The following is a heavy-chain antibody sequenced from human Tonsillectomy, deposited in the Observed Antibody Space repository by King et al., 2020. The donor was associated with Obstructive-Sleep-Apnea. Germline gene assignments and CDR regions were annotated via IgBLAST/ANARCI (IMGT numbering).Heavy chain of an antibody. CDR1: GDSISSSTW. V-gene: IGHV4-4*02. D-gene: IGHD2-21*02. Sequence: QLQESGPGLVKPSGTLSLTCGVSGDSISSSTWWSWVRQPAGKGLEWIGEIYDSGNTNYNPSLKSRVAISVDKSKNQFSLNLSSVTVADTALYYCARGAVTGYYFDYWGQGTLVTVSS. CDR3: ARGAVTGYYFDY. J-gene: IGHJ4*02. CDR2: IYDSGNT.